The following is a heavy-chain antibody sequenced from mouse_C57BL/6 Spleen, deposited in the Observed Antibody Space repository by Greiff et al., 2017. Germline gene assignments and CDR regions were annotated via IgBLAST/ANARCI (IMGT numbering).Heavy chain of an antibody. CDR2: IYPGSGNT. V-gene: IGHV1-66*01. D-gene: IGHD2-5*01. J-gene: IGHJ2*01. CDR3: ARYSKGFDY. Sequence: VNLVESGPELVKPGASVKISCKASGYSFTSYYIHWVKQRPGQGLEWIGWIYPGSGNTKYNEKFKGKATLTADTSSSTAYMQLSSLTSEDSAVYYCARYSKGFDYWGQGTTLTVSS. CDR1: GYSFTSYY.